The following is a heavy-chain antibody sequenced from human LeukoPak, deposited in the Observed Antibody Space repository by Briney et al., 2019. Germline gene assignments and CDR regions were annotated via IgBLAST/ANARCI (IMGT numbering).Heavy chain of an antibody. CDR1: GGTFSSYA. CDR2: IIPIFGTA. J-gene: IGHJ5*02. Sequence: SVKVSCKASGGTFSSYAISWVRQAPGQGLEWMGGIIPIFGTANYAQKFQGRVTITTDESTSTAYMELGSLRSEDTAVYYCARGRPIYDFDSWFDPWGQGTLVTVSS. D-gene: IGHD3-3*01. V-gene: IGHV1-69*05. CDR3: ARGRPIYDFDSWFDP.